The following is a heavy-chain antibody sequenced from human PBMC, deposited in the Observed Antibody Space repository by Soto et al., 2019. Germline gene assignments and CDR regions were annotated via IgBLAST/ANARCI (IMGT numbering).Heavy chain of an antibody. CDR2: INHRGSA. D-gene: IGHD6-13*01. CDR3: ARYNAASGTYYFDY. J-gene: IGHJ4*02. CDR1: GASVSSTYW. V-gene: IGHV4-4*02. Sequence: PSETLSVTCAVSGASVSSTYWWSWVRQPPGKGPEWIGEINHRGSANYNPSLKSRVTISVDISKSQFSLRLTSVTAADTAVYYCARYNAASGTYYFDYWGQGALVTVSS.